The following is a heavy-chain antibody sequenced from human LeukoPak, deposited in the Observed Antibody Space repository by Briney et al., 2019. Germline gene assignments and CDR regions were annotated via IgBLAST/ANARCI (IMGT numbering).Heavy chain of an antibody. D-gene: IGHD5-18*01. CDR1: GGAFNSGDYF. CDR2: IYYSGST. V-gene: IGHV4-30-4*01. CDR3: ARVPSPRNSFGPQYYFDY. J-gene: IGHJ4*02. Sequence: TSSETLSLTCSVSGGAFNSGDYFWSWVRQPPGRGLEWIGHIYYSGSTYYNPSLKSRLTMSVDTSTNQFSLKLTSVTAADTAVYYRARVPSPRNSFGPQYYFDYWGQGNLVTVSS.